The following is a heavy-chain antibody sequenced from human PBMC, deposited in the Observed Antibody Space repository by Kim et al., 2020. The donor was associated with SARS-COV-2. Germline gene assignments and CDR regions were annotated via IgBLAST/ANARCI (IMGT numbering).Heavy chain of an antibody. CDR1: GFTFSDSW. D-gene: IGHD6-13*01. V-gene: IGHV3-7*03. J-gene: IGHJ4*02. Sequence: GGSLRLSCAASGFTFSDSWMSWVRQAPGKGLEWVALIQQDENDIYYMDSMKGRFTISRDNAKNSLYLQMNSLRAEDTAIYYCARDRPPGSRWHWGQGTLVTVSS. CDR2: IQQDENDI. CDR3: ARDRPPGSRWH.